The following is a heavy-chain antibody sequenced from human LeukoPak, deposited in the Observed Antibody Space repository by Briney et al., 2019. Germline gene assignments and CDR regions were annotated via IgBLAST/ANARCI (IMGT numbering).Heavy chain of an antibody. CDR1: GGSISTYY. Sequence: PSETLSLTCTVSGGSISTYYWSWIRQPPGKGLEWIGYIYYTGSTSYNPSLKSRVAMSLDASKNQFSLELNSVTPADTAVYYCARGGNYWPQWWFDPWGRGTLVSVSS. D-gene: IGHD1-26*01. CDR2: IYYTGST. CDR3: ARGGNYWPQWWFDP. V-gene: IGHV4-59*01. J-gene: IGHJ5*02.